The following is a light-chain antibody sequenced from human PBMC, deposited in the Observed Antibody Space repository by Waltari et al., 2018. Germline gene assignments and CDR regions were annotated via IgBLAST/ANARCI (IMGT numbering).Light chain of an antibody. J-gene: IGLJ3*02. CDR1: SSDVGNYNL. CDR3: CLHGGSSWV. Sequence: QSALTQPASVSGSPGQSITISCTGTSSDVGNYNLVSWYQQHPGKAPKSVIYEGTKRASGVSDRFSGSNSGITAYLTITGLQAEDEADYYCCLHGGSSWVFGGGTKLTVI. V-gene: IGLV2-23*01. CDR2: EGT.